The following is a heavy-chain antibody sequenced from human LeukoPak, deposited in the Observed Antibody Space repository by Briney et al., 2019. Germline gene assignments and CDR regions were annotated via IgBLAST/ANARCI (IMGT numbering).Heavy chain of an antibody. CDR3: ARLGGGAVAGTGGGDFDY. CDR2: IYYSGST. Sequence: SETLSLTCTVSGGSISSSSYYWGWIRQPPGKGLEWIGSIYYSGSTYYNPSLKSRVTISVDTSKNQFSLKLSSLTAADTAVYYCARLGGGAVAGTGGGDFDYWGQGTLVTVSS. V-gene: IGHV4-39*01. CDR1: GGSISSSSYY. J-gene: IGHJ4*02. D-gene: IGHD6-19*01.